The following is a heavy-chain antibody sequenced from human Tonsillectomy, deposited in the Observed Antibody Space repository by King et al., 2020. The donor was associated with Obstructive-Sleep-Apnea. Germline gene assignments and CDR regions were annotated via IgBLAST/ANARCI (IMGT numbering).Heavy chain of an antibody. J-gene: IGHJ4*02. CDR2: ISYDGSNK. D-gene: IGHD4-23*01. Sequence: VQLVESGGGVVQPGRSLRLSCAASGFTFSSYAMHWVRQAPGKGLEWVAVISYDGSNKYYADSVKGRFTISRDNSKNTLYLQMNSLRAEDTAVYYCADTVVTPLGSGSLDYWGQGTLVTVSS. CDR1: GFTFSSYA. V-gene: IGHV3-30*04. CDR3: ADTVVTPLGSGSLDY.